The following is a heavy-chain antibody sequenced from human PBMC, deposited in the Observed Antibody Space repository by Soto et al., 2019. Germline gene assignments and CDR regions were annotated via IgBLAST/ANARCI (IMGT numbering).Heavy chain of an antibody. CDR3: ARARGRNWNYPSYYYYGMDV. Sequence: SETLSLTCAVYGGSLSGYYWSWIRQPPGKGLEWIGEINHSGSTNYNPSLKSRVTISVDTSKNQFSLKLSSVTAADTAVYYCARARGRNWNYPSYYYYGMDVWGQGTTVTVSS. V-gene: IGHV4-34*01. CDR1: GGSLSGYY. CDR2: INHSGST. J-gene: IGHJ6*02. D-gene: IGHD1-7*01.